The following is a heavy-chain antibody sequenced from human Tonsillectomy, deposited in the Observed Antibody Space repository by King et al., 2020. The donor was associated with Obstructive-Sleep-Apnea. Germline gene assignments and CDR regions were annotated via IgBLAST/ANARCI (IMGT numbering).Heavy chain of an antibody. CDR1: GFTFEDYD. Sequence: VQLVESGGGLVQPGRFLRLSCAASGFTFEDYDLRWVRNASGKGLEWGSGSSGNSGSIRYADSVKGRFTITRYNAKKSLSLQMNSLRAEDTALYYCAKDMGSSWIFDYWGQGTLVTVSS. J-gene: IGHJ4*02. V-gene: IGHV3-9*01. CDR2: SSGNSGSI. CDR3: AKDMGSSWIFDY. D-gene: IGHD6-13*01.